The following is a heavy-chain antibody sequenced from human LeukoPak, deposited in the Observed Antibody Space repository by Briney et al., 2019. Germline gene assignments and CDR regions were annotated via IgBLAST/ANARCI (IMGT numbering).Heavy chain of an antibody. Sequence: GASVKVSCKASGYTFTSYYMHWVRQAPGQGLEWMGIINPSGGSTSYAQKFQGRVTMTRDTSISTAYMELSRLRSDDTAVYYCARVARDHGGFDYWGQGTLVTVSS. CDR1: GYTFTSYY. J-gene: IGHJ4*02. V-gene: IGHV1-46*01. D-gene: IGHD2-15*01. CDR3: ARVARDHGGFDY. CDR2: INPSGGST.